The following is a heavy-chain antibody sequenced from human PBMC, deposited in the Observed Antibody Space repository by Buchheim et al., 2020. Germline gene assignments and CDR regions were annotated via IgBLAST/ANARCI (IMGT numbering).Heavy chain of an antibody. J-gene: IGHJ6*02. CDR3: ASFTLARPRTWDV. V-gene: IGHV3-21*01. CDR2: ISSSSSYI. CDR1: GFTFSSYC. D-gene: IGHD6-6*01. Sequence: EVQLVESGGGLVKPGGSLRLSCAASGFTFSSYCMNWVRQAPGKGLEWVSSISSSSSYIYYADSVKGRFTISRYNAKNSRYLQMNSLRAEDTAVYYCASFTLARPRTWDVWGQGTT.